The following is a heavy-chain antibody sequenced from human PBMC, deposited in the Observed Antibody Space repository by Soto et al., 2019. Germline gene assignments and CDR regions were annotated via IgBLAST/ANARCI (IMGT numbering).Heavy chain of an antibody. CDR3: AREPEDGVPGDY. J-gene: IGHJ4*02. D-gene: IGHD3-3*01. Sequence: QVQLVQSGAEVKEPGASVRVSCKASGYAFTSHTIHWARQAPGQGLEWMGWIVISNGSPRYAPQFQGRVTFGRDTSATIAYMELSSLTSEDTAVYYCAREPEDGVPGDYWGQGTPVVVSS. V-gene: IGHV1-3*04. CDR1: GYAFTSHT. CDR2: IVISNGSP.